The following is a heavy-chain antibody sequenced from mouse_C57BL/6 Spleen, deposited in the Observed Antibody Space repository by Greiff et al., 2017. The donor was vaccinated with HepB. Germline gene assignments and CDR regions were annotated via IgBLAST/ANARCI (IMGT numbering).Heavy chain of an antibody. Sequence: VQLQQSGPELVKPGASVKLSCKASGYTFTSYDINWVKQRPGPGLAWIGWISPIDGRTKYNEKFKGNAPLTVDTSSSTAYMELHSLTSEDSAVYFCARSRTTVVANYYAMDYWGQGTSVTVSS. CDR1: GYTFTSYD. V-gene: IGHV1-85*01. CDR3: ARSRTTVVANYYAMDY. D-gene: IGHD1-1*01. CDR2: ISPIDGRT. J-gene: IGHJ4*01.